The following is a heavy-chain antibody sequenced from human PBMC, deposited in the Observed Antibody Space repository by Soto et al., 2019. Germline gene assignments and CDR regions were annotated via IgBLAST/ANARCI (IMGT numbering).Heavy chain of an antibody. V-gene: IGHV4-59*01. CDR1: GGSMPTYY. D-gene: IGHD4-17*01. J-gene: IGHJ4*02. CDR2: IYYSGSA. CDR3: ARGKDYFFDY. Sequence: PSETLSLTCTVSGGSMPTYYWSWIRQPPGKGLEWIGYIYYSGSAIYNPSLKSRVTISVDTSKNQFSLKLTSVTAADTAVYYCARGKDYFFDYGGQGILV.